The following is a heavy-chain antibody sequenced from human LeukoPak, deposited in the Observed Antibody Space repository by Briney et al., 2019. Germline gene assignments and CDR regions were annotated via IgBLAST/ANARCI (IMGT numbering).Heavy chain of an antibody. V-gene: IGHV3-30-3*01. J-gene: IGHJ4*02. CDR1: GFTFSSYA. D-gene: IGHD3-10*02. CDR3: AREYVRFFDY. CDR2: ISYDGSNK. Sequence: GGSLRLSCAASGFTFSSYAMHWVRQAPGKGLEWVAVISYDGSNKYYADSVKGRFTISRDNPKNTLYLQMNSLRAEDTAVYYCAREYVRFFDYWGQGTLVTVSS.